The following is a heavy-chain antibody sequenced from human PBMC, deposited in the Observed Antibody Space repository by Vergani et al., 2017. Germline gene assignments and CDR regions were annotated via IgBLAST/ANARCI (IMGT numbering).Heavy chain of an antibody. CDR2: INPNRDGA. CDR1: GYLFTGYY. Sequence: QAHLVQSGAEVRKPGASVKVSCKASGYLFTGYYIHWVRQAPGQGLEWMGWINPNRDGANYAQKFQGRVTMTRDPAISTAYMELSSLRSDDTAIYYCARGGGGVGRGAWDGMDVWGQGTTVTVSS. D-gene: IGHD3-10*01. V-gene: IGHV1-2*02. J-gene: IGHJ6*02. CDR3: ARGGGGVGRGAWDGMDV.